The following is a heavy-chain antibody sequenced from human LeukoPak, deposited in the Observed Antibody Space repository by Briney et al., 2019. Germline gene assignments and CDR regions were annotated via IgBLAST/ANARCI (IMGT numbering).Heavy chain of an antibody. V-gene: IGHV1-46*01. CDR3: ARSALEYNWFDP. CDR2: IDPSSGGT. J-gene: IGHJ5*02. Sequence: GASVKVSRKASGFSFTSFYMHWVRQAPGQGLEWMGIIDPSSGGTSYAQKFQGRITMTRDTSTSTVYMELSSLRSEDTAVYYCARSALEYNWFDPWGQGTLVTVSS. CDR1: GFSFTSFY.